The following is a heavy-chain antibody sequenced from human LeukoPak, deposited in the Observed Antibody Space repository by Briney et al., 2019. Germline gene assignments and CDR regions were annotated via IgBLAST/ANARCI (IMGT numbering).Heavy chain of an antibody. D-gene: IGHD4-11*01. V-gene: IGHV3-7*01. CDR3: AKEDYSSSFDY. CDR1: GFIFTDYW. Sequence: PGGSLRLSCAASGFIFTDYWMYWVRQAPGKGLAWVANIKEDGSEKNYVDSVKGRFTISRDNAKNSVYLQMNSLRAEDTAVYYCAKEDYSSSFDYWGQGTLVTVSS. J-gene: IGHJ4*02. CDR2: IKEDGSEK.